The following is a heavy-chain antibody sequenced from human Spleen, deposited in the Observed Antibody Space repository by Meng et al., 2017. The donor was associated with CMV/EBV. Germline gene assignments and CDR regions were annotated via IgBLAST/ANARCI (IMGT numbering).Heavy chain of an antibody. V-gene: IGHV3-23*01. CDR1: GFTFSNYA. CDR3: AKVSLEWLSLYYFDY. CDR2: VSGSGGST. J-gene: IGHJ4*02. Sequence: GESLKISCAASGFTFSNYAMTWVRQAPGKGLQWVSAVSGSGGSTYYADSVKGRFTISRDNSKNTLYLQMNSLRAEDTAVYYCAKVSLEWLSLYYFDYWGQGTLVTVSS. D-gene: IGHD3-3*01.